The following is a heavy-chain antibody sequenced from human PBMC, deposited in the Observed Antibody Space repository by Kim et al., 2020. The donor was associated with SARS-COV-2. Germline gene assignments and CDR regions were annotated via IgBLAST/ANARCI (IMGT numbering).Heavy chain of an antibody. CDR2: INPSGGST. V-gene: IGHV1-46*01. CDR1: GYTFTSYY. CDR3: ARDREVGNYDSSGYEVEGY. J-gene: IGHJ4*02. D-gene: IGHD3-22*01. Sequence: ASVKVSCKASGYTFTSYYMHWVRQAPGQGLEWMGIINPSGGSTSHAQKFQGRVTMTRDTSTSTVYMELSSLRSEDTAVYYCARDREVGNYDSSGYEVEGYWGQGTLVTVSS.